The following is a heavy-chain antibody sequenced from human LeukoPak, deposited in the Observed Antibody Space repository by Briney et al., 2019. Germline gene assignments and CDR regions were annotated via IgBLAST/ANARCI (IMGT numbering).Heavy chain of an antibody. Sequence: GGSLRLSCGASGFAFSSDAMSWVRQAPGKGLEWVSLIRGDSSIIEYADSVKGRFTISRDNSKNTLYLQMNSLTAEDTAVYSCAKGRFTSSTFDYWGQGTLVTVSS. CDR1: GFAFSSDA. CDR3: AKGRFTSSTFDY. CDR2: IRGDSSII. D-gene: IGHD2-2*01. V-gene: IGHV3-23*01. J-gene: IGHJ4*02.